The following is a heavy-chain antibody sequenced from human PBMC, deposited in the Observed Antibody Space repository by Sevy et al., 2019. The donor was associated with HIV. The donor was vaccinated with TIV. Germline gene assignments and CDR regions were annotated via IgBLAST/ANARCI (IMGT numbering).Heavy chain of an antibody. J-gene: IGHJ4*02. Sequence: GGSLRLSCAASGFTFGSYTLHWVRQAPGKGLEWVALISQTYDGSKKYYTDSVQGRFTISRDNSKNTLYLQMDSLRPEDTAVYYCARDNSGYFFFDYLGQGILVTVSS. V-gene: IGHV3-30-3*01. D-gene: IGHD3-22*01. CDR3: ARDNSGYFFFDY. CDR2: ISQTYDGSKK. CDR1: GFTFGSYT.